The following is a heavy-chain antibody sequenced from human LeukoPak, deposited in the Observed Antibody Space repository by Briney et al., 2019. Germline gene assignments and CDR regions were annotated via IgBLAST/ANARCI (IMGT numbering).Heavy chain of an antibody. J-gene: IGHJ4*02. V-gene: IGHV3-30*18. CDR3: AKDGRWD. Sequence: QTGGSLRLSCAASGFTFSSYGMHWVRQAPGKGLEWVAVISYDGSNKYYADSVKGRFTISRDNSKNTLYLQMNSLRAEDTAVYYCAKDGRWDWGQGTLVTVSS. CDR1: GFTFSSYG. CDR2: ISYDGSNK. D-gene: IGHD1-26*01.